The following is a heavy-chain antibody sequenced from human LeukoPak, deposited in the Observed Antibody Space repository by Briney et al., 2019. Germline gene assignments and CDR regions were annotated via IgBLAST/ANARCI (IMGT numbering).Heavy chain of an antibody. D-gene: IGHD3-10*01. V-gene: IGHV1-58*01. Sequence: SVKVSCKASGFTFTSSAVQWVRQARGQRLEWIGWIVVGSGNTNYAQKFQERVTITRDMSTSTAYMGLSSLRSEDTAVYYCAADLGFGELLSYYYYTDVWGKGTTVTVSS. CDR2: IVVGSGNT. CDR1: GFTFTSSA. J-gene: IGHJ6*03. CDR3: AADLGFGELLSYYYYTDV.